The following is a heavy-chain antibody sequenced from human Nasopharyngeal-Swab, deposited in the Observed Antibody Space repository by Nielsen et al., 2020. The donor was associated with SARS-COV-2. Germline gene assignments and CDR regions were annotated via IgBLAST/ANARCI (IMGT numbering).Heavy chain of an antibody. CDR2: IYPGDSDT. D-gene: IGHD6-19*01. V-gene: IGHV5-51*01. J-gene: IGHJ4*02. Sequence: KVSCKGSGYSFTSYWIGWVRQMPGKGLEWMGIIYPGDSDTRYSPSFQGQVTISADKSISTAYLQWSSLKASDTAMYYCARLTYSSGWCFDYWGQGTLVTVSS. CDR1: GYSFTSYW. CDR3: ARLTYSSGWCFDY.